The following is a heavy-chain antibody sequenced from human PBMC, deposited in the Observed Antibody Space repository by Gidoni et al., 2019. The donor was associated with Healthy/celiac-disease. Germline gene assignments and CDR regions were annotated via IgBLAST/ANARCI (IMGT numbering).Heavy chain of an antibody. CDR1: GGSISSRSYY. J-gene: IGHJ5*02. V-gene: IGHV4-39*01. D-gene: IGHD5-12*01. Sequence: QLPLQASGPGLVKPSATLSLTCTVSGGSISSRSYYWGWFRKPPGKGLELIGTIYYSGSTYYNPSLKSRVTIAVDTSKNKFSRKLGSVTAADTAVYYSARGYSGYESPAVGWFDPWGQGTLVTVSS. CDR3: ARGYSGYESPAVGWFDP. CDR2: IYYSGST.